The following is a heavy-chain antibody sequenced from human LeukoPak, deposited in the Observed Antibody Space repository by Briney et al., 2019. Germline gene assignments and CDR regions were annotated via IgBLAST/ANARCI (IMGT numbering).Heavy chain of an antibody. J-gene: IGHJ6*02. CDR1: GGSISSSSYY. CDR3: ARHVSTSSCGADCYSGGMDV. Sequence: SETLSLTCTVSGGSISSSSYYWRWIRQPPGGGVDWIGTNYYAGSTYYCPYLKSRVTISVDTSKNQFSLKLSSVTAADTAVYYCARHVSTSSCGADCYSGGMDVWGQGTTVTVSS. CDR2: NYYAGST. V-gene: IGHV4-39*01. D-gene: IGHD2-21*02.